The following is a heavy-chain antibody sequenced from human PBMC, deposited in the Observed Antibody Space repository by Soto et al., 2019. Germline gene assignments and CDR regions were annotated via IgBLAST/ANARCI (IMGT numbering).Heavy chain of an antibody. CDR3: PRWGWGKKTDY. D-gene: IGHD3-16*01. V-gene: IGHV3-30*03. CDR2: ISYDGSNK. Sequence: GWSLRLSCAASGFTFSSYGMHWVRQAPGKGLEWLAVISYDGSNKYYADSVKGGFTISRDNSRSTLYLQMDSLRVDDPAVYYCPRWGWGKKTDYWGPGTLVTASS. J-gene: IGHJ4*02. CDR1: GFTFSSYG.